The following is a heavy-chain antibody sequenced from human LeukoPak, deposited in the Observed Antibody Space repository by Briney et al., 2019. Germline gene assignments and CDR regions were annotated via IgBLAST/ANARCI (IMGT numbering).Heavy chain of an antibody. Sequence: GGSLRLSCAASAFTFDDYAMPWVRQAPGKGLEWVSGISRNSGAIGYADSVKGRFTISRDNAKNSLFLQMNSLQDEDTALYFCAKGISVTDYYYGMDVWGQGTTVTVSS. CDR1: AFTFDDYA. V-gene: IGHV3-9*01. CDR2: ISRNSGAI. D-gene: IGHD2-21*02. J-gene: IGHJ6*02. CDR3: AKGISVTDYYYGMDV.